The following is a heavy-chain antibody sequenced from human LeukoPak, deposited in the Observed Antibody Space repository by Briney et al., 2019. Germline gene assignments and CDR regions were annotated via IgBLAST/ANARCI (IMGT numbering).Heavy chain of an antibody. V-gene: IGHV4-38-2*02. CDR3: ARGGYYYGSGSYAGHYMDV. CDR2: IYHSGST. J-gene: IGHJ6*03. Sequence: SETLSLTCTVSGYSISSGYYWGWIQPPPGKGLEWIGSIYHSGSTYYNPSLKSRVTISVDTSKNQFSLKLSSVTAADTAVYYCARGGYYYGSGSYAGHYMDVWGKGTTVTISS. D-gene: IGHD3-10*01. CDR1: GYSISSGYY.